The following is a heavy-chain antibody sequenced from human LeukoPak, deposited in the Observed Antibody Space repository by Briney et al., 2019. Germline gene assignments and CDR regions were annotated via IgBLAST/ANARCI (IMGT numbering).Heavy chain of an antibody. J-gene: IGHJ4*02. V-gene: IGHV3-48*03. CDR1: GFSLSDYE. D-gene: IGHD2-21*01. CDR3: ARETSHCGGDCYDY. Sequence: GGSLRLSCTASGFSLSDYEINWVSQAPGKGLEWVSYINTGSSSIYYADSLKGRFTISRDDAKNSVYLQLNSLRAEDTALYYCARETSHCGGDCYDYWGQGTLVTVSS. CDR2: INTGSSSI.